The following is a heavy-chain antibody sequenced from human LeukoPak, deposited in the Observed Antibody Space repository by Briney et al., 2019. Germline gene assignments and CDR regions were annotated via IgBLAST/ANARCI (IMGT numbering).Heavy chain of an antibody. CDR1: GFTFNNYG. V-gene: IGHV3-33*01. J-gene: IGHJ4*02. Sequence: GRSLRLSCAASGFTFNNYGMHWVRQAPGKGLEWVAVIWHDGDNKYYVDSVKGRFTISRDNSKNTLYLQMNSLRVEDTAVYYCARTDCSGGTCYSLGGYWGQGTLVTVSS. CDR2: IWHDGDNK. D-gene: IGHD2-15*01. CDR3: ARTDCSGGTCYSLGGY.